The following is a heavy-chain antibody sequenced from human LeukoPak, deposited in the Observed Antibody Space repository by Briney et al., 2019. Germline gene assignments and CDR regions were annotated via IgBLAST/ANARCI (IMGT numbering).Heavy chain of an antibody. Sequence: SETLSLTCAVYGGSFSGYYWSWIRQPPGKGLEWIGYIDHTGSTNYNPSLNSRVTISRDTSKNHFSLKLSSVTAADTAVYYCARAWDYYGSGSSYYYYMDVWGKGTTVTISS. J-gene: IGHJ6*03. D-gene: IGHD3-10*01. CDR3: ARAWDYYGSGSSYYYYMDV. CDR2: IDHTGST. CDR1: GGSFSGYY. V-gene: IGHV4-34*01.